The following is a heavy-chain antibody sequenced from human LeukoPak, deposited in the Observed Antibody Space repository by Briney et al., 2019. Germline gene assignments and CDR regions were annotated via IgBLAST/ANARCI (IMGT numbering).Heavy chain of an antibody. Sequence: PGGSLRLSCTASGFTFGDYAMSWVHQAPGKGLEWVGFIRSKAYGGTTEYAASVKGRFTISRDDSKSIAYLQMNSLKTEDTAVYYCTRAPLRITIFGVVIFSGDYWGQGTLVTVSS. CDR3: TRAPLRITIFGVVIFSGDY. CDR1: GFTFGDYA. D-gene: IGHD3-3*01. J-gene: IGHJ4*02. CDR2: IRSKAYGGTT. V-gene: IGHV3-49*04.